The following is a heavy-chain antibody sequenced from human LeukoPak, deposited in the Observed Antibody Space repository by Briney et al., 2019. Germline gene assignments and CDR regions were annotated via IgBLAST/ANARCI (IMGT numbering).Heavy chain of an antibody. V-gene: IGHV3-53*01. CDR2: ISGGGPT. CDR1: GFSVSRNY. D-gene: IGHD1-14*01. J-gene: IGHJ3*02. CDR3: ARDLGIAGTTHAFDI. Sequence: GGSLRLSCAASGFSVSRNYMSWVRQAPGRGLECVSVISGGGPTYYADSVKGRFTISRDTAKNTLYLQMNSLRGEDTAVYFCARDLGIAGTTHAFDIWGHGTMVTVSS.